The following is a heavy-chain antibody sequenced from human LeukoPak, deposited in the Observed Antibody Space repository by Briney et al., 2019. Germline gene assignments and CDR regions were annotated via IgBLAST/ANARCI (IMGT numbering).Heavy chain of an antibody. CDR2: VSYSGST. V-gene: IGHV4-61*01. CDR3: ARSYYYFDL. CDR1: GGSVSIGSHY. D-gene: IGHD1-26*01. Sequence: PSETLSLTCTVSGGSVSIGSHYWSWARQPPGTGLEWIGYVSYSGSTNYNPSLKSRVTISVDTSKNQFSLKLSSVTAADTAVFYCARSYYYFDLWGRGTLVTVSS. J-gene: IGHJ2*01.